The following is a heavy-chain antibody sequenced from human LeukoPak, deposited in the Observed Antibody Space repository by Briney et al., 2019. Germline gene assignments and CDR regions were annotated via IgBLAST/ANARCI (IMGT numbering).Heavy chain of an antibody. CDR2: IEQQDGSEK. V-gene: IGHV3-7*01. CDR3: AKYDFWSGYSFDF. J-gene: IGHJ4*02. Sequence: GGSLRLSCAASGFTFSSKWMSWVRQAPGKGLEWVANIEQQDGSEKYYVDSVKGRFTISRDNAKNSLYLQMNSLRAEDTAVYYCAKYDFWSGYSFDFWGQGTLVTVSS. CDR1: GFTFSSKW. D-gene: IGHD3-3*01.